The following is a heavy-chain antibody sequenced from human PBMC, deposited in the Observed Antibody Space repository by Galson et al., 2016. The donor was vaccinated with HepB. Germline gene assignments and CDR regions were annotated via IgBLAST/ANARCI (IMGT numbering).Heavy chain of an antibody. CDR2: INPNKGDT. CDR3: ARRRHWEYAFDN. Sequence: SVKVSCKASGYTFTGYYIHWVRQAPGQGPEWMGWINPNKGDTNYAQKFQGRVTMTLDTSIATVYMELSRLRSDDTAVYYCARRRHWEYAFDNWGQGTLVTVSS. D-gene: IGHD1-26*01. V-gene: IGHV1-2*02. J-gene: IGHJ3*02. CDR1: GYTFTGYY.